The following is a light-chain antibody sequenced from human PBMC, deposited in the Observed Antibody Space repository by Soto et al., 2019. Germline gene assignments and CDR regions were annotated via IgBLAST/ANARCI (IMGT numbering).Light chain of an antibody. J-gene: IGKJ1*01. CDR1: QSISIW. CDR3: QQYNSYSVT. CDR2: KAS. Sequence: DIQMTQSPSTLSASVGDRVTITCRASQSISIWLAWYQQKPGKAPKLLIYKASSLESGVPSRFSGSESGTEFTLTISSLQPDDFATYYCQQYNSYSVTFGQGTKVDIK. V-gene: IGKV1-5*03.